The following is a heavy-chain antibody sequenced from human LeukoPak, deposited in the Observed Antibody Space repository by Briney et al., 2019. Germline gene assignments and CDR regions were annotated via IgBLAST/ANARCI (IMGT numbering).Heavy chain of an antibody. V-gene: IGHV3-33*01. CDR3: ARDFSTGYSSGWEFGY. CDR1: GFTFSSYG. D-gene: IGHD6-19*01. J-gene: IGHJ4*02. Sequence: GGSLRLSCAASGFTFSSYGMHWVRQAPGKGLEWVAVIWYDGSNKYYADSVKGRFTISRDNSKNTLYLQMNSLRAEDTAMYYCARDFSTGYSSGWEFGYWGQGTLVTVSS. CDR2: IWYDGSNK.